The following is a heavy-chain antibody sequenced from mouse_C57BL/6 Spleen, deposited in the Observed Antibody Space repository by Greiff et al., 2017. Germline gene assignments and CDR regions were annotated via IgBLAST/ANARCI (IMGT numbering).Heavy chain of an antibody. CDR2: IYPGDGDT. V-gene: IGHV1-82*01. CDR1: GYAFSSSW. D-gene: IGHD2-2*01. Sequence: QVQLQQSGPELVKPGASVKISCKASGYAFSSSWMNWVKQRPGKGLEWIGRIYPGDGDTNYNGKFKGKATLTADKSSSTAYMQLSSLTSEDSAVYFCARGGYDVGFAYWGQGTLVTVSA. CDR3: ARGGYDVGFAY. J-gene: IGHJ3*01.